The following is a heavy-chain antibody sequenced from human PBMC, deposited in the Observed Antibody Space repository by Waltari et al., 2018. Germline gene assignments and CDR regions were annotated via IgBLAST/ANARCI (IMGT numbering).Heavy chain of an antibody. CDR1: CYTFTRFG. D-gene: IGHD2-15*01. Sequence: QFQPVPSGAEVNKPGASVKVSCKASCYTFTRFGISGVRQAPGQGLEWMGWISGYNGNTNYAQKLQGRATMTTDTSTSTAYMELRSLRSDDTAVYYCARDCSGGSCYSIFFDYWGQGTLVTVSS. J-gene: IGHJ4*02. CDR3: ARDCSGGSCYSIFFDY. CDR2: ISGYNGNT. V-gene: IGHV1-18*01.